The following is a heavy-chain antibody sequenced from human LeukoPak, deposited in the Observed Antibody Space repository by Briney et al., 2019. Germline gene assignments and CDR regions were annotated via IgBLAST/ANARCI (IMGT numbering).Heavy chain of an antibody. CDR2: FDPEVGET. V-gene: IGHV1-24*01. CDR3: ATRVVRGVMRSAEYFQH. J-gene: IGHJ1*01. Sequence: GASVKVSCKVSGYTLTELSMHWVRQAPGKGLEWMGGFDPEVGETIYAQKFRGRVTMTEDTSPDTAYMELSSLRSEDTAVYYCATRVVRGVMRSAEYFQHWGQGTLVTVSS. CDR1: GYTLTELS. D-gene: IGHD3-10*01.